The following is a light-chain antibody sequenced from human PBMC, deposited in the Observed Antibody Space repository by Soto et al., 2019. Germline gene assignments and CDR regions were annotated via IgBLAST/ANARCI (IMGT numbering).Light chain of an antibody. CDR2: DVS. CDR3: CSYTASGTLV. J-gene: IGLJ1*01. V-gene: IGLV2-14*03. Sequence: QSALTQSASVSGSPGQSIIISCTGTSSDVGSYNYVSWYQHHPGKAPKFMIYDVSNRPSGVSNRFSGSKSGNTASLTISGLQAEDEADYYCCSYTASGTLVFGSGTKLTVL. CDR1: SSDVGSYNY.